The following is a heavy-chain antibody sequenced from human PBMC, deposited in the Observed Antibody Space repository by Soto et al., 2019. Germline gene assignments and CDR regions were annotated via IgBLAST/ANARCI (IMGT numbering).Heavy chain of an antibody. CDR1: GYTFTSYG. J-gene: IGHJ5*02. CDR2: ISAYNGNT. D-gene: IGHD1-1*01. CDR3: ARDEAYKWNDGGWFDP. V-gene: IGHV1-18*01. Sequence: QVQLVQSGAEVKKPGASVKVSCKASGYTFTSYGISWVRQASGQGLEWMGWISAYNGNTKYAQKPQGRDTMTTDTSTSTAYMELRSLRSDDTAVYYCARDEAYKWNDGGWFDPWGQGTLVTVSS.